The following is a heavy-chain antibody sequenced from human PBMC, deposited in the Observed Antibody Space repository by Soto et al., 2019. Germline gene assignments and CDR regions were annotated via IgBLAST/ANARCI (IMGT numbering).Heavy chain of an antibody. V-gene: IGHV4-4*07. CDR2: IYTSGST. CDR1: GGSISSYY. Sequence: SETLSLTCTVSGGSISSYYWSWIRQPAGKGLEWIGRIYTSGSTNYNPSLKSRVTMSVDTSKNQFSLNLSSVTAAADTAVYYCARDRITLANDAFDIWGKGT. CDR3: ARDRITLANDAFDI. J-gene: IGHJ3*02.